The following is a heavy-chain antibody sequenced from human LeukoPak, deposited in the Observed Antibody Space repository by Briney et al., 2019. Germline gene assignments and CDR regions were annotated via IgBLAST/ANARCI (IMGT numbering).Heavy chain of an antibody. D-gene: IGHD6-6*01. J-gene: IGHJ5*02. CDR1: GGSFSSYY. V-gene: IGHV4-59*01. CDR2: IYYSGST. Sequence: PSETLSLTCAVYGGSFSSYYWSWIRQPPGKGLEWIGYIYYSGSTNYNPSLKSRVTISVDTSKNQFSLKLSSVTAADTAVYYCAREVEYSSSKFDPWGQGTLVTVSS. CDR3: AREVEYSSSKFDP.